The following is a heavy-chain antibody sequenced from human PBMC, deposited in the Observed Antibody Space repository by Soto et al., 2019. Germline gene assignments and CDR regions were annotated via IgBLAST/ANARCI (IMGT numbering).Heavy chain of an antibody. J-gene: IGHJ4*02. V-gene: IGHV1-69*02. CDR1: GGTFSSYT. CDR2: IIPILGIA. D-gene: IGHD3-22*01. CDR3: ARAAYYYDSSGYYPGDY. Sequence: GASVKVSCKASGGTFSSYTISWVRQAPGQGLEWMGRIIPILGIANYAQKFQGRVTITADKSTSTAYMELSSLRSEDTAVYYCARAAYYYDSSGYYPGDYWGQGSLVTVSS.